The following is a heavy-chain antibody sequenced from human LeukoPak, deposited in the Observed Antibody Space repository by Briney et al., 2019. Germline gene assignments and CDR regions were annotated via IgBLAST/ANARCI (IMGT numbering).Heavy chain of an antibody. Sequence: GGSLRLSCAASGFTFSSYGMHWVRQAPGKGLESVAVIWYDGSNKYYADSVRGRFTISRDNSKNTLYLQMNSLRAEDTAVYYCALEMSSSSWTSFDYWGQGTLVTVSS. CDR2: IWYDGSNK. J-gene: IGHJ4*02. CDR1: GFTFSSYG. D-gene: IGHD6-13*01. V-gene: IGHV3-33*01. CDR3: ALEMSSSSWTSFDY.